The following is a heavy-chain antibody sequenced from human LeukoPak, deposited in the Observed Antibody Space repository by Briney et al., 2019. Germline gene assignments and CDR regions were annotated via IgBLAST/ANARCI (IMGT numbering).Heavy chain of an antibody. CDR2: IYYSGGT. D-gene: IGHD2-2*01. J-gene: IGHJ5*02. CDR1: GGSITSGDYY. CDR3: ARTEWRYCSSTSCPDWFDP. V-gene: IGHV4-30-4*08. Sequence: SQTLSLTSTVSGGSITSGDYYCSWIRQPPGKGLEWIGYIYYSGGTYYNPSLNSRVTISVDTSKSQFSLKLSSVTAADTAVYYCARTEWRYCSSTSCPDWFDPWGQGTLVTVSS.